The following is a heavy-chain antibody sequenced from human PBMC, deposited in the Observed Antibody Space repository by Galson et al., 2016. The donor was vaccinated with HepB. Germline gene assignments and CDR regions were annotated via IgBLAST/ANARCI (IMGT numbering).Heavy chain of an antibody. D-gene: IGHD1-26*01. CDR1: GFTFSSYW. J-gene: IGHJ6*02. Sequence: SLRLSCAASGFTFSSYWMSWVRQAPGKGLEWVANIKQDGSEKYYVDSVKGRFTISRDNAKNSLYLQMNSLRAEDTAVYYCARGVGAHTIHGMDVWGQGIRVTVSS. CDR2: IKQDGSEK. V-gene: IGHV3-7*03. CDR3: ARGVGAHTIHGMDV.